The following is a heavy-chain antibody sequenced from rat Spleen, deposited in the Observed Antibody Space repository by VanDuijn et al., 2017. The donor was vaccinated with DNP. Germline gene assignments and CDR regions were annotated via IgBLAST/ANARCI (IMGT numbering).Heavy chain of an antibody. J-gene: IGHJ1*01. CDR1: GFTFSDYY. CDR2: ISPSGSRT. CDR3: ARHGRVTTVAAYWYFDF. D-gene: IGHD1-11*01. Sequence: EVQLVASGGGLVQPGRSLKLSCAASGFTFSDYYMGWVRQAPTGGLEWVAAISPSGSRTYYPDSVKGRFTISRDDAKSCLYLQMNSLKSEDTATYYCARHGRVTTVAAYWYFDFWGPGTMVTVSS. V-gene: IGHV5-25*01.